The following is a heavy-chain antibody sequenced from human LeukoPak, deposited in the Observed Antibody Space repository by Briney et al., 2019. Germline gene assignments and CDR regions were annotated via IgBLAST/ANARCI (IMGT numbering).Heavy chain of an antibody. CDR2: IFYSGST. CDR3: ARVGYDFWSGYPICYYYYMDV. CDR1: GGSISCQY. J-gene: IGHJ6*03. V-gene: IGHV4-59*11. Sequence: SETMSLTSIVYGGSISCQYWSCIRQPQRRGMEWIVYIFYSGSTNYNHSLKRRVTISVDTSKNQFSLKLSSVTAADTAVYYCARVGYDFWSGYPICYYYYMDVWGKGTTVTVSS. D-gene: IGHD3-3*01.